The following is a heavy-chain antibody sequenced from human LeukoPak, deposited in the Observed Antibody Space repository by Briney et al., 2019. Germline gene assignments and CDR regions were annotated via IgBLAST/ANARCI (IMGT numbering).Heavy chain of an antibody. D-gene: IGHD2-8*01. V-gene: IGHV3-13*01. CDR3: ARDWTYCSNDICYRSGLDY. CDR2: IGTAGDT. J-gene: IGHJ4*02. Sequence: PGGSLRLSCAASGFTFSSYDMHWVRQATGKGLEWVSAIGTAGDTYYPGSVKGRFTISRDNVKNSVYLEMNSLRAEDTAEYYCARDWTYCSNDICYRSGLDYWGQGTLVTVSS. CDR1: GFTFSSYD.